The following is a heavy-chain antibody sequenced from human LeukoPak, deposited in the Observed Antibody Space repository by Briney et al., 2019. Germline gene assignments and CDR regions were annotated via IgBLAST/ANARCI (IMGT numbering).Heavy chain of an antibody. V-gene: IGHV3-15*05. J-gene: IGHJ4*02. D-gene: IGHD2-15*01. CDR1: GFNFQYAW. Sequence: GGLLRLSCAASGFNFQYAWMTWVRQAPRKGLEWVGRIKSQRDGETTDYAAPVKSRFSISRDDSKKTVYLQMTSLKTEDTAVYYCTTLVGSPTYWGQGTLVSVSS. CDR3: TTLVGSPTY. CDR2: IKSQRDGETT.